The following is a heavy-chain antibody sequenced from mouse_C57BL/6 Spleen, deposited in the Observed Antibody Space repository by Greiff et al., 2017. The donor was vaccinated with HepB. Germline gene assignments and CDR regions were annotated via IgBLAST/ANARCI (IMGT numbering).Heavy chain of an antibody. J-gene: IGHJ3*01. CDR1: GFNIKDDY. D-gene: IGHD1-1*01. V-gene: IGHV14-4*01. CDR3: TTFYDGSRGFAY. Sequence: VQLKQSGAELVRPGASVKLSCTASGFNIKDDYMHWVKQRPEQGLEWIGWIDPENGDTEYASKFQGKATITADISSNTAYLQISSLTSEDTAVYYCTTFYDGSRGFAYWGQGTLVTVSA. CDR2: IDPENGDT.